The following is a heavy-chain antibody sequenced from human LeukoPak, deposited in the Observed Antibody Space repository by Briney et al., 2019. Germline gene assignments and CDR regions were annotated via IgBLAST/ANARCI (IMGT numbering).Heavy chain of an antibody. CDR3: ATFSIFGVVIDDY. D-gene: IGHD3-3*01. Sequence: ASVTVSCKVSGYTLTELSMHWVRQAPGKGLEWMGGFDPEDGETIYARKFQGRVTMTEDTSTDTAYMELSSLRSEDTAVYYCATFSIFGVVIDDYWGQGTLVTVSS. J-gene: IGHJ4*02. CDR1: GYTLTELS. CDR2: FDPEDGET. V-gene: IGHV1-24*01.